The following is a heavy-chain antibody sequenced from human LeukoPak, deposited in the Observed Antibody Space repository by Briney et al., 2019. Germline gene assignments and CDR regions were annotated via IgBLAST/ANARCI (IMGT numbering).Heavy chain of an antibody. CDR2: INPNSGGT. D-gene: IGHD6-19*01. J-gene: IGHJ4*02. V-gene: IGHV1-2*02. CDR1: GYTFTGYY. CDR3: ARERLVAGSKPARWKNDY. Sequence: ASVTVSCKASGYTFTGYYMHWVRQAPGQGLEWMGWINPNSGGTNYAQKFQGRVTMTRDTSISTAYMELSRLRSDDTAVYYCARERLVAGSKPARWKNDYWGQGTLVTVSS.